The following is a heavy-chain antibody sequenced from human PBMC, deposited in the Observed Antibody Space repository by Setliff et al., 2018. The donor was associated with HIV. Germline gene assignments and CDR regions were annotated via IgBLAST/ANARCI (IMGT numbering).Heavy chain of an antibody. J-gene: IGHJ4*02. CDR2: ILSTGERT. CDR3: AKLQEGHVYSHYDS. Sequence: GGSLRLSCAASGFTFRNYKFNWVRQAPGKGLEWVSAILSTGERTFYADSVKGRFTISRDNSQNALYLHMNSLRAEDTAVYYCAKLQEGHVYSHYDSWGQGTLVTVSS. D-gene: IGHD2-21*01. V-gene: IGHV3-23*01. CDR1: GFTFRNYK.